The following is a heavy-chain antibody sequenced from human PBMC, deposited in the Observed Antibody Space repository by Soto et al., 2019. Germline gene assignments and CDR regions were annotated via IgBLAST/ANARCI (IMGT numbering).Heavy chain of an antibody. Sequence: EVHLVESGGGLVQTGGSLRLSCAIFESTVSRDWMNWVRQAPGKGLEWVAHINQDGSEKYYLDSVKGRFTISRDNAKNSLYLEINGLRPAETAMYYGAGGVGDAFWGQGTVVTVSS. CDR1: ESTVSRDW. CDR2: INQDGSEK. J-gene: IGHJ4*02. CDR3: AGGVGDAF. V-gene: IGHV3-7*04. D-gene: IGHD1-26*01.